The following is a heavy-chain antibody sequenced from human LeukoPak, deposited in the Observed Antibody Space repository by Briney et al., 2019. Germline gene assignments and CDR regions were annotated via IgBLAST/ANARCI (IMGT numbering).Heavy chain of an antibody. J-gene: IGHJ4*02. CDR3: VRKFATGD. D-gene: IGHD1-14*01. V-gene: IGHV3-74*01. Sequence: GGSLRLSCAASGFTFSSHLMHWVRQAQGTGLVWVSSVKSDGTATNYADSVKGRFTISRDNAKNTLYLQMHSLRVEDTAVYYCVRKFATGDWGQGTLVTVSS. CDR1: GFTFSSHL. CDR2: VKSDGTAT.